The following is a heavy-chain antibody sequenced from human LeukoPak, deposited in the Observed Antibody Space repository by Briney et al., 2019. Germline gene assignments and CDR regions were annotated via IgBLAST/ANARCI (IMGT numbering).Heavy chain of an antibody. D-gene: IGHD4/OR15-4a*01. J-gene: IGHJ4*02. CDR2: INQGGSEK. Sequence: GGSLRLSCAASGFTFTNNWMTWVRRAPGKGLEWVANINQGGSEKYYVDSLKGRFTISRDNAKNSLYLQMSNLRAEDTAIYYCARDRANLGFWGQGTLVTVSS. CDR1: GFTFTNNW. V-gene: IGHV3-7*01. CDR3: ARDRANLGF.